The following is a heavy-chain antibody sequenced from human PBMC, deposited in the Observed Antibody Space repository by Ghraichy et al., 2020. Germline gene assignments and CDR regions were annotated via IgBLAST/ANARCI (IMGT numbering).Heavy chain of an antibody. V-gene: IGHV4-39*07. CDR1: GGSISSSSYY. Sequence: TLSLTCTVSGGSISSSSYYWGWIRQPPGKGLEWIGSIYYSGSTYYNPSLKSRVTISVDTSKNQFSLKLSSVTAADTAVYYCAREGSMVRGPLEGWAHWFDPWGQGTLVTVSS. CDR3: AREGSMVRGPLEGWAHWFDP. CDR2: IYYSGST. D-gene: IGHD3-10*01. J-gene: IGHJ5*02.